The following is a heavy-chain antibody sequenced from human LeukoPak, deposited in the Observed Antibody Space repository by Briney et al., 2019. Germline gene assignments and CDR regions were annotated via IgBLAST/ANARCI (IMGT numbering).Heavy chain of an antibody. CDR3: ARASTPKVGATIYYFDY. J-gene: IGHJ4*02. Sequence: GASVKVSCKASGYTFTSYVLNWVRQAPGQGLECMGWINPNTGNPTYAQGFTGRFVFSLDTSVSTAYLQISSLKAEDTALYYCARASTPKVGATIYYFDYWGQGTLVTVSS. V-gene: IGHV7-4-1*02. D-gene: IGHD1-26*01. CDR2: INPNTGNP. CDR1: GYTFTSYV.